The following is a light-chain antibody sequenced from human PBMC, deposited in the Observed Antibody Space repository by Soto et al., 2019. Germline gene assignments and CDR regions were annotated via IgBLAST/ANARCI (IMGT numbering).Light chain of an antibody. Sequence: QSALTQPASVSGSPGQSITISCTGTSSDVGGYNYVSWYQQHPGNAPKLMIYDVSNRPSGVSNRFSGSKSGNTASLTISGLQAEDEADYYCSSYTRSSPYVVGTGTKVTVL. CDR1: SSDVGGYNY. CDR2: DVS. CDR3: SSYTRSSPYV. V-gene: IGLV2-14*01. J-gene: IGLJ1*01.